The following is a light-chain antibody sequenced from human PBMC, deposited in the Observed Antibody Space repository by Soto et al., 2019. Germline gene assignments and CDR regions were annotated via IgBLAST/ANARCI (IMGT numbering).Light chain of an antibody. CDR3: SSYTTSSTHV. CDR1: SSDIGAFTF. J-gene: IGLJ6*01. Sequence: QSVLTQPASVSGSPGQSSTISCTGTSSDIGAFTFVSWYQQHPGKVPKLMIFDVNRRPSGVSDRFSGSKSGNTASLTISGLQAEDEGDYYCSSYTTSSTHVFGRGTKVTVL. CDR2: DVN. V-gene: IGLV2-14*03.